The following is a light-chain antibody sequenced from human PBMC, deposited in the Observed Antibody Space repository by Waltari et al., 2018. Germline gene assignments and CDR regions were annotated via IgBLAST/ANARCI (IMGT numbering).Light chain of an antibody. CDR1: QSVSSIY. CDR3: QKYGSSPPLT. Sequence: EIVLTQSPGTLSLSPGERATLSCRASQSVSSIYLAWYQQKPGQAPSLLIYGASSRATGIPDRFSGSGSGTDVTLTINRLEPEDSAVYYCQKYGSSPPLTFGGGTKVEIK. CDR2: GAS. J-gene: IGKJ4*01. V-gene: IGKV3-20*01.